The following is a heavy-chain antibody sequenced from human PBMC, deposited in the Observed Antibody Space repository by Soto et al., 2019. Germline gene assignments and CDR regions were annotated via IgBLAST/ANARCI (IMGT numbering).Heavy chain of an antibody. D-gene: IGHD1-20*01. CDR2: IWYDGSNK. V-gene: IGHV3-33*01. J-gene: IGHJ4*02. Sequence: GGSLRLSCAASGFTFSSYGMHWVRQAPGKGLEWVAVIWYDGSNKYYADSVKGRFTISRDNSKNTLYLQMNSLRAEDTAVYYCARADANPITGTNFDYWGQGTLGTVSS. CDR3: ARADANPITGTNFDY. CDR1: GFTFSSYG.